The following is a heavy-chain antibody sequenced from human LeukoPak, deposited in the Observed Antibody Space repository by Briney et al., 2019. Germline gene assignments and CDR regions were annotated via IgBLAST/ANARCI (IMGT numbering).Heavy chain of an antibody. V-gene: IGHV3-66*01. J-gene: IGHJ4*02. CDR2: IYNGGST. Sequence: GGSLRLSCAASGFTLSSSYISWVRQAPGKGLEWVSVIYNGGSTNYADSVKGRFTISRDNSKNTLYLQMNSLRAEDTAVYYCARASQGLAFDYWGQGTLVTVSS. CDR3: ARASQGLAFDY. CDR1: GFTLSSSY. D-gene: IGHD6-19*01.